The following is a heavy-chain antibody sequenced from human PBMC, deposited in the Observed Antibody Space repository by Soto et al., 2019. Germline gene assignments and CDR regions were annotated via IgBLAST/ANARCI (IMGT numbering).Heavy chain of an antibody. J-gene: IGHJ3*02. CDR3: ARARGDSWFSHYYDSSGYYYDAFDI. Sequence: GGSLRLSCAASGFTFSSYSMNWVRQAPGKGLEWVSSISSSSSYIYYADSVKGRFTISRDNAKNSLYLQMNSLRAEDTAVYYCARARGDSWFSHYYDSSGYYYDAFDIWGQGTMVTVSS. D-gene: IGHD3-22*01. V-gene: IGHV3-21*01. CDR1: GFTFSSYS. CDR2: ISSSSSYI.